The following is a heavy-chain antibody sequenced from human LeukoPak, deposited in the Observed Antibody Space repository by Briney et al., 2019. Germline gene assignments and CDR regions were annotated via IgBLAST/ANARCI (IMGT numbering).Heavy chain of an antibody. Sequence: ASVKVSCKVSGYTLTELSMHWVRLAPGQGLEWMGIINPSGGSTSYAQKFQGRVTMTRDTSTSTVYMELSSLRSEDTAVYYCARGDSSSWSSNFDYWGQGTLVTVSS. CDR3: ARGDSSSWSSNFDY. J-gene: IGHJ4*02. V-gene: IGHV1-46*01. CDR2: INPSGGST. D-gene: IGHD6-13*01. CDR1: GYTLTELS.